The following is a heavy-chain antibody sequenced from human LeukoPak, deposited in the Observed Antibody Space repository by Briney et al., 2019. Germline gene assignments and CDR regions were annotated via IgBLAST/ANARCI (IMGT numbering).Heavy chain of an antibody. D-gene: IGHD6-19*01. CDR2: ISGSGVST. CDR3: AKGPGYSSGWWFDY. V-gene: IGHV3-23*01. CDR1: GFTFSNFA. J-gene: IGHJ4*02. Sequence: PGGSLRLSCAASGFTFSNFAMSWVRQAPGKGLEWVSAISGSGVSTYYADSVKGRFTISRDNSKNTLYLQMNSLRAEDTAVYYCAKGPGYSSGWWFDYWGQGTLVTVSS.